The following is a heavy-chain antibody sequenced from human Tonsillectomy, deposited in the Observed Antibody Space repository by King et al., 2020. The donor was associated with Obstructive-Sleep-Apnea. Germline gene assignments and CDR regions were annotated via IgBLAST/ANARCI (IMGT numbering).Heavy chain of an antibody. CDR3: ATGSRVYPFGRHKNYFDY. Sequence: VQLVQSGAEVKKPGASVKVSCKVSGYTLTELSMHWVRQAPGKGLEWMGGFDPEDGETIYAQKFQGRVTMTEDTSTDTAYMELSSLRSEDTAVYYCATGSRVYPFGRHKNYFDYWGQGTLVTVSS. CDR2: FDPEDGET. D-gene: IGHD3-16*01. J-gene: IGHJ4*02. V-gene: IGHV1-24*01. CDR1: GYTLTELS.